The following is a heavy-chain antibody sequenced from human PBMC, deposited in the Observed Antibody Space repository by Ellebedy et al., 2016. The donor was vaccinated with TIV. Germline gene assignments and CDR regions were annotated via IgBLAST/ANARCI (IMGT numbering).Heavy chain of an antibody. V-gene: IGHV4-59*01. CDR1: GGSITGFY. J-gene: IGHJ4*02. CDR2: IHYTGST. D-gene: IGHD5-24*01. Sequence: MPGGSLRLSCTVSGGSITGFYWNWIRQSPGKGLEWMGYIHYTGSTNYNPSLRSRVSISLDKSKSQFSLTVTSLTSEDTAVYYCARLNGRWLVDYWGQGSLVTVSS. CDR3: ARLNGRWLVDY.